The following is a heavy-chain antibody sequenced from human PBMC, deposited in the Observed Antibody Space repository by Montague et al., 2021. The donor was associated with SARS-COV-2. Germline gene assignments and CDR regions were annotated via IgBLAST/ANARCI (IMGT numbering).Heavy chain of an antibody. CDR2: IYYSGST. D-gene: IGHD3-22*01. J-gene: IGHJ3*02. Sequence: SETLSLTCTVSGGSISSYYWSWIRQSPGKGLEWIGNIYYSGSTNYNPSLKSRVTISVDTSKNQFSLKLISVTAADTAVYYCARGGYYDYAFDIWGQGTMVTVSS. V-gene: IGHV4-59*01. CDR1: GGSISSYY. CDR3: ARGGYYDYAFDI.